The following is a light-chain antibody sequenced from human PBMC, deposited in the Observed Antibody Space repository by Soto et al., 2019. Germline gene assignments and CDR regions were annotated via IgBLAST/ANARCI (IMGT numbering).Light chain of an antibody. V-gene: IGLV4-69*01. J-gene: IGLJ3*02. CDR1: SAHSSYA. CDR2: VNSDGSH. CDR3: QTWGTGIRV. Sequence: QPVLTQSPSASASLGASVKLTCTLSSAHSSYAIAWHQQQPEEGPRYLMKVNSDGSHTKGDGIPDRFSGSSSGAERYLIISSLQSEDEADYYCQTWGTGIRVFGGGTKLTVL.